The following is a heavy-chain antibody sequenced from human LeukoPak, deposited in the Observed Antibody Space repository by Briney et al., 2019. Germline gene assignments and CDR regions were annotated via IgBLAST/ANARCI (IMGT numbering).Heavy chain of an antibody. Sequence: GESLKISCQGSGYSFTSYWIAWVRQMPGKGLEWMGRIYPGDVDTRYSPSFQGQVIISADKSTSTAYLQLSSLKASDTDTYFCARRGRSCTNGVCLDYFDYWGQGSLVTVSS. J-gene: IGHJ4*02. V-gene: IGHV5-51*01. CDR3: ARRGRSCTNGVCLDYFDY. CDR1: GYSFTSYW. D-gene: IGHD2-8*01. CDR2: IYPGDVDT.